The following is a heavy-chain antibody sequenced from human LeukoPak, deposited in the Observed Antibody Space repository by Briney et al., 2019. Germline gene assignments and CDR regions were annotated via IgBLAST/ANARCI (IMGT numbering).Heavy chain of an antibody. V-gene: IGHV1-46*01. CDR2: IYPRDGST. Sequence: ASVKVSCKASGYTFTSNYIHWVRQAPGQGLEWMGMIYPRDGSTSYAQKFQGRVTVTRDTSTSTVHMELSGLRSEDTAVYYCARDQGRVGSGWCDYWGQGTLVTVSS. D-gene: IGHD6-19*01. CDR3: ARDQGRVGSGWCDY. CDR1: GYTFTSNY. J-gene: IGHJ4*02.